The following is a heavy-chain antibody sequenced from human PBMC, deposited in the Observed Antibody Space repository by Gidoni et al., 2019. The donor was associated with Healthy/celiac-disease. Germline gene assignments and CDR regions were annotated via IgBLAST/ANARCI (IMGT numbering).Heavy chain of an antibody. CDR1: GWSFRGYY. J-gene: IGHJ4*02. CDR2: IKHRGRT. CDR3: ARIPGYSSSWEDY. D-gene: IGHD6-13*01. Sequence: QLHLQLWAAGLLTPSETLSLTCAVYGWSFRGYYWPWIRQPPGKGLEWIGEIKHRGRTNYNPSLKSRVTISVDTSKNQFSLKLSSVTAAETAVYYCARIPGYSSSWEDYWGQGTLVTVSS. V-gene: IGHV4-34*01.